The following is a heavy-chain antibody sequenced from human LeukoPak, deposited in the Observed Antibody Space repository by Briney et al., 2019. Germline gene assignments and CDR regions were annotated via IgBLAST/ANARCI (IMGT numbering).Heavy chain of an antibody. D-gene: IGHD3-9*01. Sequence: SETLSLTCTVSGGSISSSSYYWGWIRQPPGKGLEWIGEINHSGSTNYNPSLKSRVTISVDTSKNQFSLKLSSVTAADTAVYYCARDPAFDVFDYWGQGTLVTVSS. V-gene: IGHV4-39*01. J-gene: IGHJ4*02. CDR2: INHSGST. CDR1: GGSISSSSYY. CDR3: ARDPAFDVFDY.